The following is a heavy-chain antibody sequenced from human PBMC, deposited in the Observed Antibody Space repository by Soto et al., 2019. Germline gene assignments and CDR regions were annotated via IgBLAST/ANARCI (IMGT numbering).Heavy chain of an antibody. CDR1: GGSFSGYY. J-gene: IGHJ6*02. V-gene: IGHV4-34*01. Sequence: PSETLSLTCAVYGGSFSGYYWSWIRQPPGKGLEWIGEINHSGSTNYNPSLKSRVTISVDTSKNQFSLKLSSVTAADTAVYYCARVVVDFWSGYPYYYYYGMDVWGQGTTVTVSS. D-gene: IGHD3-3*01. CDR3: ARVVVDFWSGYPYYYYYGMDV. CDR2: INHSGST.